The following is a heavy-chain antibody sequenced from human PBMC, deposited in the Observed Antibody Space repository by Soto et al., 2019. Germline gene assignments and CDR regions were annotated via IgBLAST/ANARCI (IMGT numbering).Heavy chain of an antibody. D-gene: IGHD6-6*01. J-gene: IGHJ4*02. CDR2: IYYSGST. CDR1: GGSISSYY. V-gene: IGHV4-59*08. Sequence: QVQLQESGPGLVKPSETLSLTCTVSGGSISSYYWSWIRQPPGKGLEWIGYIYYSGSTNYNPSLKSRVTISVDTSKNQFSLKLSAVTAADTAVYYCARLDRAARQYYFDYWGQGTLVTVSS. CDR3: ARLDRAARQYYFDY.